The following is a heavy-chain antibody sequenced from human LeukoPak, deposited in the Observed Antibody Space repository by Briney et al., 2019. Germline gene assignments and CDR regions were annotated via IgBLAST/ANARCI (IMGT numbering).Heavy chain of an antibody. Sequence: GGSLRLSCAASGFTVGSNYMSWVRQAPGKGLEWVSVIYSGGSTYYADSVKGRFTISRDNSKNTLYLQMNSLRAEDTAVYYCASVRDGYNPPDYWGQGTLVTVSS. D-gene: IGHD5-24*01. CDR2: IYSGGST. J-gene: IGHJ4*02. CDR3: ASVRDGYNPPDY. CDR1: GFTVGSNY. V-gene: IGHV3-66*01.